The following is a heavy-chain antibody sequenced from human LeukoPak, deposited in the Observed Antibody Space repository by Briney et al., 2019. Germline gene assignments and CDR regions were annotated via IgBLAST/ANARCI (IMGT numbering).Heavy chain of an antibody. J-gene: IGHJ4*02. D-gene: IGHD5-24*01. CDR3: ASRREGYNWYAY. CDR1: GGSISNYY. V-gene: IGHV4-59*13. CDR2: ISYSGST. Sequence: TPSETLSLTCTVAGGSISNYYWNWIRQPPGKRPEWVGDISYSGSTTYNPSLKSRVTISLDTSKNQFSLKLRFVTAADTAVYYCASRREGYNWYAYWGQGTLVTVSS.